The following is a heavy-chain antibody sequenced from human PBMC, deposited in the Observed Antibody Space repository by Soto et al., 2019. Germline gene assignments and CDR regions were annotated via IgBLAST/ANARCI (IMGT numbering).Heavy chain of an antibody. J-gene: IGHJ4*02. D-gene: IGHD6-6*01. Sequence: GGSLRLSCAASAFTFRNYAMSWVRQAPGKGLEWVSAISGSGGSTYYADSVKGRFTISRDNSKNTLYLQMNSLRAEDTAVYYCAKNGGYSSSSGFDYWGQGTLVTVSS. CDR2: ISGSGGST. CDR1: AFTFRNYA. CDR3: AKNGGYSSSSGFDY. V-gene: IGHV3-23*01.